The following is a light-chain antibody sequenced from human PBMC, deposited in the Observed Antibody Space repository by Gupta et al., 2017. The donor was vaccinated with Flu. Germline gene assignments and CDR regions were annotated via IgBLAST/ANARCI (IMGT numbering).Light chain of an antibody. J-gene: IGKJ1*01. CDR3: QHDANWPWT. CDR2: QVS. V-gene: IGKV1-5*03. Sequence: PSPLPASAGDRVTITCLVCNSFSTWLAWYQQKPGKAPKLLIHQVSTVESGVPSRFSGSGSGTEFTLTISRLQPEDFATYFCQHDANWPWTFGQGTKVEIK. CDR1: NSFSTW.